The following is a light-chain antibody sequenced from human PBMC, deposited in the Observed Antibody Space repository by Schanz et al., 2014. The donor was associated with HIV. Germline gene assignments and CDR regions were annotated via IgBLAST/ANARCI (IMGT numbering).Light chain of an antibody. J-gene: IGKJ1*01. Sequence: EIVMTQSPATLSVSPGERATLSCRASQSVNSNLAWYQQKPGQAPRLLIYGASTRATGIPARFSGSGSGTEFTLTISSLQSEDFAVYYCQQCSSWPGTFGQGTKVDIK. CDR1: QSVNSN. CDR2: GAS. V-gene: IGKV3D-15*01. CDR3: QQCSSWPGT.